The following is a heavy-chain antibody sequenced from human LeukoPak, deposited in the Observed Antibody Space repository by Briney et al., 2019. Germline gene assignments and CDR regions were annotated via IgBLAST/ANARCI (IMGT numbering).Heavy chain of an antibody. CDR3: AREPYYYDSSGHDY. CDR2: IKQDGSDK. J-gene: IGHJ4*02. D-gene: IGHD3-22*01. Sequence: GGSLRLSCAASGFTFSSFWMSWVRQAPGKGLEWVANIKQDGSDKYYVDSVKGRFTISRDNAKNSLYLQMNSLRAEDTAVYYCAREPYYYDSSGHDYWGQGTLVTVSS. V-gene: IGHV3-7*01. CDR1: GFTFSSFW.